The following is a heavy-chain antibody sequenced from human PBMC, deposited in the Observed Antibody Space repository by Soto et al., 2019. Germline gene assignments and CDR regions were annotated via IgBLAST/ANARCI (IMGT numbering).Heavy chain of an antibody. D-gene: IGHD3-3*01. CDR2: IYYSGST. Sequence: ETLSLTCTVSGGSISSYYWSWIRQPPGKGLEWIGYIYYSGSTNYNPSPKSRVTISVDTSKNQFSLKLSSVTAADTAVYYCARVSGITIFGVVIAPNYYYYMDVWGKGTTVTVSS. CDR1: GGSISSYY. J-gene: IGHJ6*03. V-gene: IGHV4-59*01. CDR3: ARVSGITIFGVVIAPNYYYYMDV.